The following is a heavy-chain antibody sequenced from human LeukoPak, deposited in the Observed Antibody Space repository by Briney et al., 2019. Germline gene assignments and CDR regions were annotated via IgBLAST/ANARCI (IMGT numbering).Heavy chain of an antibody. CDR1: GYTFTSYD. Sequence: ASVNVSCKASGYTFTSYDINGVRHARGQGREWMGCMNPNRCNTVYAHKFQGRVTMTGNTSISTAYMELSRLRSEDTAVYYCARGRRGNYHYHMDVWGKGTPVTISS. CDR3: ARGRRGNYHYHMDV. J-gene: IGHJ6*03. V-gene: IGHV1-8*01. D-gene: IGHD3-10*01. CDR2: MNPNRCNT.